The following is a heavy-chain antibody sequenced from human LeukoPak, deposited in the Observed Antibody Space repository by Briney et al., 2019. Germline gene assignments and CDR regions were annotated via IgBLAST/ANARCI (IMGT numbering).Heavy chain of an antibody. CDR1: GFTFSSYA. J-gene: IGHJ4*02. D-gene: IGHD2-15*01. V-gene: IGHV3-30-3*01. Sequence: GRSLRLSCAASGFTFSSYAMHWVRQAPGKGLEWVAVISYDGSNKYYADSVKGRFTISRDISKNTLYLQMNSLRAEDTAIYYCAKVLGNSFDYWGQGTLVTVSS. CDR2: ISYDGSNK. CDR3: AKVLGNSFDY.